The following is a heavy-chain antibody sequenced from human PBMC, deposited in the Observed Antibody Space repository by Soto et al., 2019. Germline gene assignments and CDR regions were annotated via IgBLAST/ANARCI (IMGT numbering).Heavy chain of an antibody. CDR2: IYYSGST. D-gene: IGHD6-13*01. Sequence: SETLSLTCTVSGGSISSSSYYWGWIRQPPGKGLEWIGSIYYSGSTYYNPSLKSRVTISVDTSKNQFSLKLSSVTAADTAVYYCARLFKQQLPREYYYYMDVWGKGTTVTVSS. CDR3: ARLFKQQLPREYYYYMDV. V-gene: IGHV4-39*01. J-gene: IGHJ6*03. CDR1: GGSISSSSYY.